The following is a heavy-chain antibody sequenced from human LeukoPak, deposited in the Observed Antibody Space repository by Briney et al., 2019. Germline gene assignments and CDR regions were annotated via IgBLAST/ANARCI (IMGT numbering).Heavy chain of an antibody. J-gene: IGHJ4*02. Sequence: SSETLSLTCTVSGGSVSSDNYYCSWIRQPPGKGLEWIGFIYYSGSTSDNPSLKSRLTISLDTSKNQFSLKLRFVTAADTAVYYCARIAVAGTIDYWGQGTLVTVSS. V-gene: IGHV4-61*01. CDR3: ARIAVAGTIDY. CDR2: IYYSGST. D-gene: IGHD6-19*01. CDR1: GGSVSSDNYY.